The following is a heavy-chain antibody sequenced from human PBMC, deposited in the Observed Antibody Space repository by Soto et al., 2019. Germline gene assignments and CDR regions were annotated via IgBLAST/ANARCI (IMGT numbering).Heavy chain of an antibody. J-gene: IGHJ3*02. Sequence: GAAVKVSCKASGYTFTSYGISWVRQAPGQGLEWMGWISAYNGNTNYAQKLQGRVTMTTDTSTSTAYMELRSLRSDDTAVYYCARFFELWSHDAFDIWGQGTMVTVSS. D-gene: IGHD5-18*01. CDR1: GYTFTSYG. V-gene: IGHV1-18*04. CDR2: ISAYNGNT. CDR3: ARFFELWSHDAFDI.